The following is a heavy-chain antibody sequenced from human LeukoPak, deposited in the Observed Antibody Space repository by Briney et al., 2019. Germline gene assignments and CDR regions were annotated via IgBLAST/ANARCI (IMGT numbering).Heavy chain of an antibody. CDR2: INPNSGGT. CDR1: GYTFTGYY. J-gene: IGHJ4*02. D-gene: IGHD4-17*01. V-gene: IGHV1-2*04. Sequence: ASVKVSCKASGYTFTGYYMHWARQAPGQGLEWMGWINPNSGGTNYAQKFQGWVTMTRDTSISTAYMELSRLRSDDTAVYYCARVLRATVTAPLGYWGQGTLVTVSS. CDR3: ARVLRATVTAPLGY.